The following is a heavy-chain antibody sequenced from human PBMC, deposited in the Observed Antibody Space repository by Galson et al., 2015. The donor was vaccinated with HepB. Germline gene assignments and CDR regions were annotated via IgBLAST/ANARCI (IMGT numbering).Heavy chain of an antibody. CDR2: ISAYNGNT. CDR3: ARDRLVVPPSIPSDYYYGMDV. D-gene: IGHD2-2*02. V-gene: IGHV1-18*04. CDR1: GYTFTSYG. J-gene: IGHJ6*02. Sequence: SVKVSCKASGYTFTSYGISWVRQAPGQGLEWMGWISAYNGNTNYAQKLQGRVTMTTDTSTSTAYMELRSLRSDDTAVYYCARDRLVVPPSIPSDYYYGMDVWGQGTTVTVSS.